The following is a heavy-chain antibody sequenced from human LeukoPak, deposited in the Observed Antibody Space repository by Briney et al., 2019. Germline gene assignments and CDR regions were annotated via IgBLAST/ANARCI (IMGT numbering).Heavy chain of an antibody. CDR3: ANVGGTGWRFFDY. J-gene: IGHJ4*02. D-gene: IGHD6-19*01. CDR2: ISGSGGTT. CDR1: GFTFTSYA. V-gene: IGHV3-23*01. Sequence: GRSLRLSCAASGFTFTSYAMSWVRQAPGKGLEWVSVISGSGGTTYYADSVKGRFTISRDNSKNTLYLQMNSLRVEDTAVYYCANVGGTGWRFFDYWGQGTLVTVSS.